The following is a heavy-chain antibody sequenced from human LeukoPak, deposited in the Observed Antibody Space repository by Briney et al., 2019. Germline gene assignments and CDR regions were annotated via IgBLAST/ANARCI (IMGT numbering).Heavy chain of an antibody. CDR3: VLLGTMVRGVTSTNWFDP. CDR1: GGSFSGYY. CDR2: INHSGST. D-gene: IGHD3-10*01. Sequence: PSETLSLTCAVYGGSFSGYYWSWIRQPPGKGLEWIGEINHSGSTNYNPSLKSRVTISVDTSKNQFSLKLSSVTAAYTAVYYCVLLGTMVRGVTSTNWFDPWGQGTLVTVSS. V-gene: IGHV4-34*01. J-gene: IGHJ5*02.